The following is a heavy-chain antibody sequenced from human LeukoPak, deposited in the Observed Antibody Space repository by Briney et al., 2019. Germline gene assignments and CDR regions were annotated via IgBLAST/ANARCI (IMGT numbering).Heavy chain of an antibody. Sequence: PGGSLTLSCAASGFTFSTYWMHWVRQRPAKGLVWVSRIDTEGSSTTYADSVKGRFTISRDNAKNTLYLEMNSLRAEDTAVYYCARTFAAAHIGYWGQGTLVTVSS. V-gene: IGHV3-74*01. CDR3: ARTFAAAHIGY. CDR2: IDTEGSST. D-gene: IGHD2-15*01. CDR1: GFTFSTYW. J-gene: IGHJ4*02.